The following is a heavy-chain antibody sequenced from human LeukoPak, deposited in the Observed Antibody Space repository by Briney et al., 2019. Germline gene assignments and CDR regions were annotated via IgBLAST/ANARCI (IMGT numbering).Heavy chain of an antibody. CDR3: AKDWQLVDY. Sequence: GRSLRLSCAASGFTFSSYAMHWVRQAPGKGLEWVAVISYDGSNKYYEDSVKGRFTISRDNSKNTLYLQMNSLRAEDTAVYYCAKDWQLVDYWGQGTLVTVSS. CDR1: GFTFSSYA. D-gene: IGHD1-1*01. CDR2: ISYDGSNK. V-gene: IGHV3-30*04. J-gene: IGHJ4*02.